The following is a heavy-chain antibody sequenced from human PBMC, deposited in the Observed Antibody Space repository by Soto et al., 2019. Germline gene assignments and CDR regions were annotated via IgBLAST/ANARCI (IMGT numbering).Heavy chain of an antibody. Sequence: SETLSLTCAVSGASISGSYYYWAWLRQSPGKGPEWIGSVFYTGFTSYNPSLESRVSGSVDTSKSQFSLKLSAVTAADTAVYYCATSQKGYNWNYFDHWGQGALVTVS. CDR1: GASISGSYYY. J-gene: IGHJ4*02. CDR3: ATSQKGYNWNYFDH. V-gene: IGHV4-39*01. D-gene: IGHD1-20*01. CDR2: VFYTGFT.